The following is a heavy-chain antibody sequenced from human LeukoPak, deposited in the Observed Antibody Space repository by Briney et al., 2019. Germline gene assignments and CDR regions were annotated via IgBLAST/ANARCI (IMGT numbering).Heavy chain of an antibody. V-gene: IGHV4-4*02. J-gene: IGHJ4*02. Sequence: PSETLSLTCGVSGGPIDITNYWSWVRQAPGKGLEWIGEISHDGTTNYNPSLRSRVAMSLDRANNQFSLSLTSVTAADTAVYYCTRENRPYCHFAFWGQGVLVTVSS. CDR3: TRENRPYCHFAF. CDR2: ISHDGTT. CDR1: GGPIDITNY. D-gene: IGHD3-3*01.